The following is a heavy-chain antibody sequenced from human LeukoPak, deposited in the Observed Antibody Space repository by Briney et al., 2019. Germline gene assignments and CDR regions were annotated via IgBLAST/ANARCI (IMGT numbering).Heavy chain of an antibody. CDR1: GYTFTSYY. Sequence: GASVKVSCKASGYTFTSYYVHWVRQAPGQGLEWMGRINPSGGSATYAQKFQGRVTMSRDTSTSTVYMELSSLRSEDTAVYYCARDQDYYGSGTYLYDHWGQGTLVTVSS. V-gene: IGHV1-46*01. J-gene: IGHJ4*02. CDR3: ARDQDYYGSGTYLYDH. D-gene: IGHD3-10*01. CDR2: INPSGGSA.